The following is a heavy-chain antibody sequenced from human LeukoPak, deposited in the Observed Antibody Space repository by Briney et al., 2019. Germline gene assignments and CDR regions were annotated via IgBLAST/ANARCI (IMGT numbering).Heavy chain of an antibody. CDR1: GFTFSNYW. V-gene: IGHV3-7*02. CDR2: IKHDGSEQ. CDR3: ASSTQISKYADY. Sequence: GGSLRLSCATSGFTFSNYWMTWVRQAPGKGLEWVANIKHDGSEQYYVDAVKGRFNISRDNAKISLYLQMNSLRAEDTAVYYCASSTQISKYADYWGQGALVTVSS. J-gene: IGHJ4*02. D-gene: IGHD2-2*01.